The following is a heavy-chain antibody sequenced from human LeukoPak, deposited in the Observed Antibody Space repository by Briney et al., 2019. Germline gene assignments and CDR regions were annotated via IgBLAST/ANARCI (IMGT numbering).Heavy chain of an antibody. V-gene: IGHV1-69*13. D-gene: IGHD6-6*01. J-gene: IGHJ4*02. CDR1: GGTFKNYA. Sequence: ASVKVSCKASGGTFKNYAISWVRQAPGQGLEWMGGILPIFGTTNYAQKFQARVTITADESTSTVYMELSSLRSEDTAVYYCARDSYYSSSSLGFDYWGQGTLVTVSS. CDR3: ARDSYYSSSSLGFDY. CDR2: ILPIFGTT.